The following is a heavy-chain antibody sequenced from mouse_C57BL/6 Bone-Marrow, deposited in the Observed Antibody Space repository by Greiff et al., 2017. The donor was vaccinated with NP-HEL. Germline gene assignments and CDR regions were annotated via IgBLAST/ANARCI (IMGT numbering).Heavy chain of an antibody. V-gene: IGHV1-64*01. CDR1: GYTFTSYW. J-gene: IGHJ2*01. CDR2: IHPNSGST. CDR3: ARRSGWLRFDY. Sequence: QVQLKQPGAELVKPGASVKLSCKASGYTFTSYWMHWVKQRPGQGLEWIGMIHPNSGSTNYNEKFKSKATLTVDKSSSTVYMQLSSLTSEDAAVYYCARRSGWLRFDYWGQGTTLTVSS. D-gene: IGHD2-2*01.